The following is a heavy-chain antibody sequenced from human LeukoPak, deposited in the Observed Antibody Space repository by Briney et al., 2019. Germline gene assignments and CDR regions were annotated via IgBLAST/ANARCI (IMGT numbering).Heavy chain of an antibody. CDR2: IIPILGIA. D-gene: IGHD6-13*01. J-gene: IGHJ4*02. Sequence: SVEVSCKASGGTFSSYAISWVRQAPGQGLEWMGRIIPILGIANYAQKFQGRVTITADKSTSTAYMELSSLRSEDTAVYYCAREKDSSSFRYWGQGTLVTVSS. V-gene: IGHV1-69*04. CDR1: GGTFSSYA. CDR3: AREKDSSSFRY.